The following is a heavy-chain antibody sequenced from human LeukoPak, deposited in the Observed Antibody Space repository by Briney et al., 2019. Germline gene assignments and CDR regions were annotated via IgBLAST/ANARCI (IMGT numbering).Heavy chain of an antibody. CDR2: IWYDGSNK. CDR1: GFTFSSYG. CDR3: AKLYLTVTNWFDP. Sequence: GGSLRLSCAASGFTFSSYGMHWVRQAPGKGLEWVAVIWYDGSNKYYADSVKGRFTISRDNSKNTLYLQMNSLRAEDTAVYYCAKLYLTVTNWFDPWGQGTLVTVSS. J-gene: IGHJ5*02. D-gene: IGHD4-17*01. V-gene: IGHV3-33*06.